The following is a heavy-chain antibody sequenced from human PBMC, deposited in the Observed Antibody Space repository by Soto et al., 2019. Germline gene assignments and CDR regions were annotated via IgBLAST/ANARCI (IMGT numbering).Heavy chain of an antibody. V-gene: IGHV1-18*01. J-gene: IGHJ6*02. CDR1: GYTFTSYG. Sequence: QVQLVQSGAEVKKPGASVKVSCKASGYTFTSYGISWVRQAPGQGLEWMGWISAYNGNTNYAQKLQGRVTMTTDTSTSTAYMELRSRRSDDTAVYYCCGGSSSGPPDYYYGMDVWGQGTTVTVSS. CDR3: CGGSSSGPPDYYYGMDV. CDR2: ISAYNGNT. D-gene: IGHD6-19*01.